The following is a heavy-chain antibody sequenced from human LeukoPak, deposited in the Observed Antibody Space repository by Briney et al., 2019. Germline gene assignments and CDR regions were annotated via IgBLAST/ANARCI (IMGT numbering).Heavy chain of an antibody. CDR2: ISWDGGST. CDR3: AKGQLYYDILTGAFDFDY. D-gene: IGHD3-9*01. J-gene: IGHJ4*02. V-gene: IGHV3-43D*03. Sequence: GGSLRLSCAASGFTFDDYAMHCVRQAPGKGLEWVSLISWDGGSTYYADSVKGRFTISRDNSKNSLYLQMNSLRAEDTALYYCAKGQLYYDILTGAFDFDYWGQGTLVTVSS. CDR1: GFTFDDYA.